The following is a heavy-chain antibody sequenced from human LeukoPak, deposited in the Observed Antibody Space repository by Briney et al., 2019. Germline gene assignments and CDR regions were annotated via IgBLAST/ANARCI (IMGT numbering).Heavy chain of an antibody. V-gene: IGHV4-59*01. CDR3: ASGYFDY. CDR1: GGSISSYY. CDR2: SYYSGST. J-gene: IGHJ4*02. Sequence: SETLSLTCTVSGGSISSYYWSWIRQPPGKGLEWIGYSYYSGSTNYNPSLKSRVTISVDTSKNQFSLKLSSVTAADTAVYYCASGYFDYWGQGTLVTVSS.